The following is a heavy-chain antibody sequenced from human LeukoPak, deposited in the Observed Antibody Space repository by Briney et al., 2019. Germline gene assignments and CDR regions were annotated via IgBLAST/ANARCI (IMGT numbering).Heavy chain of an antibody. CDR1: GYTFTGYY. CDR2: INPNSGGT. J-gene: IGHJ4*02. CDR3: RTDRYGDYGGYIDY. Sequence: GASVKVSCKASGYTFTGYYMHWVRQAPGQGLEWMGWINPNSGGTNYAQKFQGRVTMTRDTSISTAYMELSRLRSDGTAVYYCRTDRYGDYGGYIDYWGQGTLVTVSS. D-gene: IGHD4-23*01. V-gene: IGHV1-2*02.